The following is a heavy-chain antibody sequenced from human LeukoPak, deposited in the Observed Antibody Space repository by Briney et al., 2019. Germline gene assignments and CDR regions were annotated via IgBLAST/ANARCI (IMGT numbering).Heavy chain of an antibody. J-gene: IGHJ4*02. CDR3: ARDLGISGWYAPPLGYFDY. Sequence: ASVKVSCKASGYTFTGYCMHWVRQAPGQGLEWMGWINPKSAGTNYAQKFQGRVTMTRDTSISTTYMELSRLRSDDTAVYYCARDLGISGWYAPPLGYFDYWGQGTLVTVSS. CDR1: GYTFTGYC. CDR2: INPKSAGT. D-gene: IGHD6-19*01. V-gene: IGHV1-2*02.